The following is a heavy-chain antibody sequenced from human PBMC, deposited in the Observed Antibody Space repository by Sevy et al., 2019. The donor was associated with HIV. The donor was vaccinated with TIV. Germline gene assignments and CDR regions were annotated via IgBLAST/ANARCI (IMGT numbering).Heavy chain of an antibody. Sequence: GGSLRLSCAASGFAFRTYAFHWVRQAPGRGLEWVGLISSNGDNAFYANSVRVRFTISRDNSMNTLYLELNNLTPDDTAVYYCARGPEWELTSFLSHWGQGTLVTVSS. V-gene: IGHV3-30-3*01. J-gene: IGHJ4*02. CDR3: ARGPEWELTSFLSH. CDR2: ISSNGDNA. D-gene: IGHD3-9*01. CDR1: GFAFRTYA.